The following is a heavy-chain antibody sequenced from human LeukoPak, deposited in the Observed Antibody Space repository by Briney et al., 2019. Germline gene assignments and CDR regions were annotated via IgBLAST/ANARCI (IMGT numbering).Heavy chain of an antibody. V-gene: IGHV3-23*01. CDR1: GFTFSRYA. CDR3: ARDLLLWFGELSGDSDY. D-gene: IGHD3-10*01. Sequence: GGSLRLSCAASGFTFSRYAMSWVRQAPGKGLEWVSAISGSGGSTYYADSVKGRFTISRDNSKNTLHLQMNSLRAEDTAVYYCARDLLLWFGELSGDSDYWGQGTLVTVSS. J-gene: IGHJ4*02. CDR2: ISGSGGST.